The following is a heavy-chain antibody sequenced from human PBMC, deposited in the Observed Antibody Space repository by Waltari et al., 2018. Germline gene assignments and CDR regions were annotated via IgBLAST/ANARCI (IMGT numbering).Heavy chain of an antibody. CDR2: VCGDGRT. CDR1: GDSMTTSDC. CDR3: ARDRGRGLYLDS. D-gene: IGHD2-15*01. V-gene: IGHV4-4*02. J-gene: IGHJ4*02. Sequence: QLQLQESGPGLVKPSGTLSLTCAVSGDSMTTSDCWSWVRQSPGKGLEWIGQVCGDGRTNYNPSVASRVTISLDTSTNQYSLRVTSATAADTAVYYCARDRGRGLYLDSWGQGILVTVSS.